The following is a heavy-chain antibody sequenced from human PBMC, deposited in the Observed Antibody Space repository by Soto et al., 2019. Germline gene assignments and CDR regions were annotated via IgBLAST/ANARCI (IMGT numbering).Heavy chain of an antibody. CDR1: GYTLTSYG. V-gene: IGHV1-18*01. CDR3: ARGGSHYRRYHYYYGMDV. D-gene: IGHD1-26*01. CDR2: IIAYNGNT. J-gene: IGHJ6*02. Sequence: APVEVSCKASGYTLTSYGISWGRQAPGQGLEWMVWIIAYNGNTNYAQKLQGRVTMTTDTSTSTAYMELRSLRSDDTAVYYCARGGSHYRRYHYYYGMDVWGQGTTVTVSS.